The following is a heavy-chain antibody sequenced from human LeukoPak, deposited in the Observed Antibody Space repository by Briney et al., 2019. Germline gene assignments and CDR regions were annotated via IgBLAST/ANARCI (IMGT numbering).Heavy chain of an antibody. Sequence: SVKVSCKASGGTFSSYAISWVRQAPGQGLEWMGGIIPIFGTANYAQKFQGRVTITTDGSTSTAYMELSSLGSEDTAVYYCARERLYSSSYSPDAFDIWGQGTMVTVSS. CDR3: ARERLYSSSYSPDAFDI. J-gene: IGHJ3*02. CDR2: IIPIFGTA. D-gene: IGHD6-6*01. V-gene: IGHV1-69*05. CDR1: GGTFSSYA.